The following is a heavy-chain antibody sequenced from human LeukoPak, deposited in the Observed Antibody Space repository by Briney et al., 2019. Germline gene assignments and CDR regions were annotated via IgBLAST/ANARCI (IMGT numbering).Heavy chain of an antibody. CDR1: GFTFSSYS. D-gene: IGHD2-15*01. Sequence: GGSLRLSCAASGFTFSSYSMNWVRQAPGKGLEWLSYISSSSSTIYYADSVKGRFTISRDNSKNTLSLQMNSLRAEDTAVYYCAKALKALTLLAAAGADYWGQGTLVTVSS. V-gene: IGHV3-48*01. CDR3: AKALKALTLLAAAGADY. CDR2: ISSSSSTI. J-gene: IGHJ4*02.